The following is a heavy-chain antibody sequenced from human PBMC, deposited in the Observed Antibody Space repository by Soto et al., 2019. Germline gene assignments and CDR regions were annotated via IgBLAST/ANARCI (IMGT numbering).Heavy chain of an antibody. CDR2: ISSSSSYI. CDR1: GFTFSSYS. J-gene: IGHJ4*02. Sequence: EVQLVESGGGLVKPGGSLRLSCAASGFTFSSYSMNWVRQAPGKGLEWVSSISSSSSYIYYADSVKGRFTISRDNAKNLLYLQMNSLRAEYTAVYYCARKYYYDSSASSYYFDYWGQGTLVTVSS. V-gene: IGHV3-21*01. CDR3: ARKYYYDSSASSYYFDY. D-gene: IGHD3-22*01.